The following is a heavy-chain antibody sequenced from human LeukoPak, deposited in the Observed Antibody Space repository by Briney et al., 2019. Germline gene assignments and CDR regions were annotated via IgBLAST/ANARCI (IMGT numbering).Heavy chain of an antibody. CDR1: GFTFSSYA. CDR2: ISDSGGST. CDR3: AKCGDRSGYYCLIDY. Sequence: GGSLRLSCAASGFTFSSYAMSWVRQAPGKGLKWVSTISDSGGSTHYADSVKGRFTISRDNSKNTLYLQVNSLRAEDTAVYYCAKCGDRSGYYCLIDYWGQGTLVTVSS. D-gene: IGHD3-22*01. V-gene: IGHV3-23*01. J-gene: IGHJ4*02.